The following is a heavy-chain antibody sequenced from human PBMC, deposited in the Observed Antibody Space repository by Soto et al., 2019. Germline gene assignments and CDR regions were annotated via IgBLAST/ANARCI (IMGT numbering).Heavy chain of an antibody. J-gene: IGHJ6*02. CDR1: GYNFANYR. CDR3: AASIFYYGMDV. V-gene: IGHV5-10-1*01. Sequence: GESLKISCQASGYNFANYRLSWVRQMPGKGLEWMGRIDPSDSYTTYSPSFQGLVTISVDKSITTTYLQWSSLKASDTAIYYCAASIFYYGMDVWGQGTTVTVSS. CDR2: IDPSDSYT.